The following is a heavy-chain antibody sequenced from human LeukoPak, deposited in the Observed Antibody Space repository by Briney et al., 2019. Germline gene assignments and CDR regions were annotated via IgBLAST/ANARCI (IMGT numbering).Heavy chain of an antibody. CDR3: ARDDALGDNALDI. V-gene: IGHV3-33*01. CDR2: ILNDGSQE. CDR1: GFTFSSYG. J-gene: IGHJ3*02. Sequence: GGSLRLSCAAPGFTFSSYGMHWVRPAPGKGLEWVAVILNDGSQEKYADSVKGRFTISRDNSKNTLFLQMNSLRAEDTAVYYCARDDALGDNALDIWGQGTMVTVSS. D-gene: IGHD3-16*01.